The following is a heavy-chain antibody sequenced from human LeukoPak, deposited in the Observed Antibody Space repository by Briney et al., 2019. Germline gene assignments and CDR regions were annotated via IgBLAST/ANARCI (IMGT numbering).Heavy chain of an antibody. Sequence: GGSLRLSCAASGFTFSSYGMHWVRQAPGRALEWVAYIRYDGRNKYYADSVKGRFTISRDNSKNTLYLQMNSLRAEDTAVYYCAKGEVLSWFDPWGQGTLVTVSS. V-gene: IGHV3-30*02. CDR3: AKGEVLSWFDP. CDR1: GFTFSSYG. J-gene: IGHJ5*02. CDR2: IRYDGRNK.